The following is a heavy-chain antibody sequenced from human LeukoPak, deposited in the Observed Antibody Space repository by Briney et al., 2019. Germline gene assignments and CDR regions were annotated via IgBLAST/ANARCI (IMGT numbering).Heavy chain of an antibody. Sequence: SETLSLTSSVSGASLTRNTYYWACIRQPPGKGLQWIGSLFYSGNSYYNPSLKSRVTMSIETSKNQFSLKVNSVTAADTAVYYCARGPRFGELLWHWFDPWGQGTLVTVSS. CDR1: GASLTRNTYY. D-gene: IGHD3-10*01. V-gene: IGHV4-39*07. CDR2: LFYSGNS. J-gene: IGHJ5*02. CDR3: ARGPRFGELLWHWFDP.